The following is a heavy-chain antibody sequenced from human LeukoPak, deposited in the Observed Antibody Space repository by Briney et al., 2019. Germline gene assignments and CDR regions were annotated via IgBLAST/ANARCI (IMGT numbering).Heavy chain of an antibody. CDR1: GYTFTSYD. Sequence: ASVKVSCKASGYTFTSYDINWVRQAPGQGLEWMGWMNPNSGDTGYPQKFQGRVTMTRDTSISTAFMELSSLRSEDTAVYYCARRAVGNSHYYSLDVWGKGTTVTVSS. CDR2: MNPNSGDT. D-gene: IGHD6-19*01. V-gene: IGHV1-8*01. CDR3: ARRAVGNSHYYSLDV. J-gene: IGHJ6*03.